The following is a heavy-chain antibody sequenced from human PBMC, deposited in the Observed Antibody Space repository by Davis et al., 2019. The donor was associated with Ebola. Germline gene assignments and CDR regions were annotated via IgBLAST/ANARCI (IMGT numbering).Heavy chain of an antibody. CDR1: GGSFSGYY. CDR3: AARTTGIGRY. D-gene: IGHD6-13*01. V-gene: IGHV4-34*01. CDR2: INHSGST. J-gene: IGHJ4*02. Sequence: SETLSLTCAVYGGSFSGYYWSWIRQPPGKGLEWIGEINHSGSTNYNPSLKSRVTISLDASKNQFSLKLSSVTAADTAVYYCAARTTGIGRYWGQGTLVTVSS.